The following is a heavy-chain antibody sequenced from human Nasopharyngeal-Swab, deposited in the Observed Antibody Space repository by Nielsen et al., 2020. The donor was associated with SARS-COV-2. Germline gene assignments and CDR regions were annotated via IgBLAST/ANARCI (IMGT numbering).Heavy chain of an antibody. CDR3: ARERYSSSWYRYWYFDL. D-gene: IGHD6-13*01. Sequence: GEFLKISCAASGFTFSSYGMHWVRQAPGKGLEWVAVIWYDGSNKYYADSVKGRFTISRDNSKNTLYLQMNSLRAEDTAVYYCARERYSSSWYRYWYFDLWGRGTLVTVSS. V-gene: IGHV3-33*01. CDR1: GFTFSSYG. J-gene: IGHJ2*01. CDR2: IWYDGSNK.